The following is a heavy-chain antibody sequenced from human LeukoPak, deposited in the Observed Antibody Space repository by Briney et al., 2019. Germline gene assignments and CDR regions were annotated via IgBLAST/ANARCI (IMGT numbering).Heavy chain of an antibody. CDR1: GFIFSNYG. CDR2: ISASGSAT. Sequence: GGSLRLSCAASGFIFSNYGMNWVRQAPGKGLEWVAAISASGSATSYADSVRGRFTISRDNSKSTTYLQMNSLRAEDTAVYYCARGGGLDVWGQGATVTVSS. CDR3: ARGGGLDV. D-gene: IGHD3-16*01. J-gene: IGHJ6*02. V-gene: IGHV3-23*01.